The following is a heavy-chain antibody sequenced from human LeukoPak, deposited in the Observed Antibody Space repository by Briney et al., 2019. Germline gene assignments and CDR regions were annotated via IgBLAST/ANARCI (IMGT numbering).Heavy chain of an antibody. CDR2: ISYDGSNK. V-gene: IGHV3-30*18. J-gene: IGHJ5*02. CDR1: GFTFSSYG. Sequence: PGGSLRLSSAASGFTFSSYGMHWVRQAPGKGLEWVAVISYDGSNKYYADSVKGRFTISRDNSKNTLYLQMNSLRAEDTAVYYCAEAGDSSGYFMASWGQGTLVTVSS. D-gene: IGHD3-22*01. CDR3: AEAGDSSGYFMAS.